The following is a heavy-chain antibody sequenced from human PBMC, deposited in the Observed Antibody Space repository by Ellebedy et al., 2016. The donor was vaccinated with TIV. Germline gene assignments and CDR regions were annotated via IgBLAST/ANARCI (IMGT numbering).Heavy chain of an antibody. CDR1: GFNFRSYT. CDR2: ISNSNNII. CDR3: AKKYYYGSGSYYDVLDY. J-gene: IGHJ4*02. Sequence: GGSLRLXXAASGFNFRSYTMNWVRQAPGKGLEWVSYISNSNNIIYYADSVKGRFTISRDNAENSLYLQMNSLRAEDTAVYYCAKKYYYGSGSYYDVLDYWGQGTLVTVSS. D-gene: IGHD3-10*01. V-gene: IGHV3-48*01.